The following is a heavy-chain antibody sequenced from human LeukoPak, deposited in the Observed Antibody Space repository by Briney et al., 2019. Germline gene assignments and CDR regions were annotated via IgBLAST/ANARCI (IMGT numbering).Heavy chain of an antibody. CDR2: IYTSGST. J-gene: IGHJ2*01. V-gene: IGHV4-61*02. D-gene: IGHD3-10*01. CDR3: ARGKYYYGSGTYYTRSYDWYFDL. Sequence: KSSETLSLTCTVSGGSISSGFYYWSWIRQPAGKGLEWIGRIYTSGSTNYNPSLKSRVSTSVDTSKNQFSLKLSSVTAADTAVYYCARGKYYYGSGTYYTRSYDWYFDLWGRGTLVTVSS. CDR1: GGSISSGFYY.